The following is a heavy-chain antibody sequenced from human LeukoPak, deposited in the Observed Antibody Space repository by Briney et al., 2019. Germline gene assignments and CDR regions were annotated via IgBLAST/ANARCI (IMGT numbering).Heavy chain of an antibody. CDR2: IYYSGST. V-gene: IGHV4-59*01. CDR3: VGRTDYYDSSGYHY. J-gene: IGHJ4*02. D-gene: IGHD3-22*01. CDR1: GGSISSYY. Sequence: SETLSLXCTVSGGSISSYYWSWIRQPPGKGLEWIGYIYYSGSTNYNPSLKSRVTISVDTSKNQFSLKLSSVTAADTAVYYCVGRTDYYDSSGYHYWGQGTLVTVSS.